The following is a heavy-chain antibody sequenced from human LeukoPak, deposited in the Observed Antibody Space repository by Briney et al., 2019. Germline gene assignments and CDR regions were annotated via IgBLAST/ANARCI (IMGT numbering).Heavy chain of an antibody. CDR2: IIPIFGTA. CDR1: GGTFSSYA. V-gene: IGHV1-69*05. Sequence: SVKVSCKASGGTFSSYAISWVRQAPGQGLERMGGIIPIFGTANYAQKFQGRVTITTDESTSTAYMELSSLRSEDTAVYYCATVRRYYDSSGYPPEYWGQGTLVTVSS. D-gene: IGHD3-22*01. J-gene: IGHJ4*02. CDR3: ATVRRYYDSSGYPPEY.